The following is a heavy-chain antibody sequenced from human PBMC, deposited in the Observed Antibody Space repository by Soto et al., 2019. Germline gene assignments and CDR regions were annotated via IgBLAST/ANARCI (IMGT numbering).Heavy chain of an antibody. CDR2: IWYDGNKK. Sequence: QVHLVESGGGVVQPGRSLRLSCAASGFTLSSNGMHWVRQAPGKGLEWVAVIWYDGNKKYYGDSVRGRFTISRDNSKNTLYLEMNSLRDEDTAVYYCVVDTSGLLDYWGQGTQVTVSS. D-gene: IGHD3-22*01. CDR3: VVDTSGLLDY. V-gene: IGHV3-33*03. CDR1: GFTLSSNG. J-gene: IGHJ4*02.